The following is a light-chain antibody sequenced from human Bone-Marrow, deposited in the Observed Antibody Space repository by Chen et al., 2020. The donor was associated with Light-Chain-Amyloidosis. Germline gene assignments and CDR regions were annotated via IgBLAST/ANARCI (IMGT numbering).Light chain of an antibody. CDR1: DLPTKY. V-gene: IGLV3-25*03. CDR3: QSADSSGTYEVI. Sequence: SYELTQPPSVSVSPGQTARITCSGDDLPTKYAYWYQQKPGQAPVLVIHRDTERPSGISERCSGSSAGTTATLTISGVQAEDEADYHCQSADSSGTYEVILGGGTKLTVL. CDR2: RDT. J-gene: IGLJ2*01.